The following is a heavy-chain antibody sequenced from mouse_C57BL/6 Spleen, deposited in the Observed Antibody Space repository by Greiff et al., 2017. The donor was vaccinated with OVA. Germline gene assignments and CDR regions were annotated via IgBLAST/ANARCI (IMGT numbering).Heavy chain of an antibody. V-gene: IGHV1-52*01. CDR1: GYTFTSYW. J-gene: IGHJ3*01. D-gene: IGHD1-1*01. CDR2: IDPSDSET. CDR3: ASEGYGSSYVGWFAY. Sequence: QVQLQQPGAELVRPGSSVKLSCKASGYTFTSYWMHWVQQRPIQGLEWIGNIDPSDSETHYNQKFKDKATLTVDKSSSTAYMQLSSLTSEDSAVYYCASEGYGSSYVGWFAYWGQGTLVTVSA.